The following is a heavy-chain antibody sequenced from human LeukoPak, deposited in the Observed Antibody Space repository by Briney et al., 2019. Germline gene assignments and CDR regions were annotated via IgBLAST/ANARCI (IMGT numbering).Heavy chain of an antibody. D-gene: IGHD2-2*01. CDR3: ARGRYCSSTSCSTLGFDP. CDR2: INHSGST. V-gene: IGHV4-34*01. Sequence: SETLSLTCAVYGGSLSGYYWSWIRQPPGKGLEWIGEINHSGSTNYNPSLKSRVTISVDTSKNQFSLKLSSVTAADTAVYYCARGRYCSSTSCSTLGFDPWGQGTLVTVSS. J-gene: IGHJ5*02. CDR1: GGSLSGYY.